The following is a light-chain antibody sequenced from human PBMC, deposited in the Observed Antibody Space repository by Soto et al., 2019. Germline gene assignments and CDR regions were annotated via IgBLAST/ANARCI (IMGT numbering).Light chain of an antibody. J-gene: IGKJ1*01. Sequence: EIVMTQSPATLSVSPGEAAILSCRASQSVGRNLAWYQQRPGQAPRLLIFGASTRASGVPDRFSGGGSGTEFSLTISSLQSEDFAVYFCQQYKNWPPWTFGRGTKVEIK. CDR2: GAS. V-gene: IGKV3-15*01. CDR1: QSVGRN. CDR3: QQYKNWPPWT.